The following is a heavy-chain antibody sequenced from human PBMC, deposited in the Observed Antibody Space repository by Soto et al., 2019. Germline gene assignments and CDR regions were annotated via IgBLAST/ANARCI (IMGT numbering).Heavy chain of an antibody. J-gene: IGHJ6*03. CDR1: GFTFNTYN. Sequence: GGSLRLSCAASGFTFNTYNMNWVRQAPGKGLEWVSSITSSSDYIYYADSVKGRFTISRDNAKNSVYLQMNSLRAEDTAVYYCARSVVAAFPYYYMDVWGKGTTVTVSS. D-gene: IGHD2-15*01. CDR3: ARSVVAAFPYYYMDV. V-gene: IGHV3-21*01. CDR2: ITSSSDYI.